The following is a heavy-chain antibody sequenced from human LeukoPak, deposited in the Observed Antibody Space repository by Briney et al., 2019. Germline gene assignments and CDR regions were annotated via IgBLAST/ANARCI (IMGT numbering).Heavy chain of an antibody. CDR3: ARDPSSGWYFKGWFDP. Sequence: KPGGSLRLSCAASGFTFSSYSMNWVRQAPGKGLEWVSSISSSSNYIYYADSVKGRFTISRDNAKNSLYLQMNSLRAEDTAVYYCARDPSSGWYFKGWFDPWGQGTLVTVSS. J-gene: IGHJ5*02. D-gene: IGHD6-19*01. CDR1: GFTFSSYS. CDR2: ISSSSNYI. V-gene: IGHV3-21*01.